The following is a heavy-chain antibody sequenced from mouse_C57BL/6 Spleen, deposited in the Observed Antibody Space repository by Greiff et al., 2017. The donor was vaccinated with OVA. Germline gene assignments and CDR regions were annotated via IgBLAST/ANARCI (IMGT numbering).Heavy chain of an antibody. D-gene: IGHD2-10*01. Sequence: VKVVESGPELVKPGASVKISCKASGYAFSSSWMNWVKQRPGKGLEWIGRIYPGDGDTNYNGKFKGKATLTADKSSSTAYMQLSSLTSEDSAVYFCARRAYYSLDYWGQGTTLTVSS. J-gene: IGHJ2*01. CDR2: IYPGDGDT. CDR3: ARRAYYSLDY. V-gene: IGHV1-82*01. CDR1: GYAFSSSW.